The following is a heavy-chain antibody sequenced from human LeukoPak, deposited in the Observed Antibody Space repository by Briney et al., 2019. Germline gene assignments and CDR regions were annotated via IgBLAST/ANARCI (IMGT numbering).Heavy chain of an antibody. D-gene: IGHD5-18*01. V-gene: IGHV1-46*01. Sequence: ASVKVSCKASGYTFTSYYMHWVRQAPGQGLECMGIIHPSGGTTSYAQKFQGRVTMTRDTSTSTVYMELSSLRAEDTAVYYCARGNSYGYSDYWGQGTLVTVSS. J-gene: IGHJ4*02. CDR2: IHPSGGTT. CDR1: GYTFTSYY. CDR3: ARGNSYGYSDY.